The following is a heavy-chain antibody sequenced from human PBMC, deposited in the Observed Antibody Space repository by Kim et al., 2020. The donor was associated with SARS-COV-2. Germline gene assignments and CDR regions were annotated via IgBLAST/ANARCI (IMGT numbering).Heavy chain of an antibody. CDR1: GFTFSSYA. CDR3: AKLRSAVGVAAINY. V-gene: IGHV3-23*01. J-gene: IGHJ4*02. D-gene: IGHD2-15*01. Sequence: GGSLRLSCAASGFTFSSYAMNWVRQAPGKGLEWVSTISASDDSTYYADSVKGRFTISRDNSKNTLYLQMNSLRDEDTAIYYCAKLRSAVGVAAINYWGQGTLVTVSS. CDR2: ISASDDST.